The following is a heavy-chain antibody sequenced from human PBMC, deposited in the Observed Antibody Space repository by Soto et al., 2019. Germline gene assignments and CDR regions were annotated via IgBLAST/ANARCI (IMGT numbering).Heavy chain of an antibody. Sequence: GWSLRLSCAASGFTFRNYAMSWVRQAPGRAPEWVSSITYSSISTYYADSVQGRFTISRDNSKNTLFLQMNSLRAEDTAIYFCAKLYKNAWPIDYWGQGTQVTVSS. D-gene: IGHD1-1*01. J-gene: IGHJ4*02. CDR3: AKLYKNAWPIDY. CDR2: ITYSSIST. CDR1: GFTFRNYA. V-gene: IGHV3-23*01.